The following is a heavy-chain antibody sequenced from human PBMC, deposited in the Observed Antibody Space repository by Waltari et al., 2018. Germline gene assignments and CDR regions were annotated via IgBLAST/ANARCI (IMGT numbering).Heavy chain of an antibody. CDR2: ISSSGSTI. CDR3: ARARGYSYGYEDY. V-gene: IGHV3-48*01. CDR1: GFTFRSYS. Sequence: EVQLLESGGGLVQPGGSLRLSCAASGFTFRSYSMNWVRQAPGKGLEWVSDISSSGSTIDYADAVRGRFTISRDNAKNSLYLQMNSLRAEDTAVYYCARARGYSYGYEDYWGQGTLVTVSS. D-gene: IGHD5-18*01. J-gene: IGHJ4*02.